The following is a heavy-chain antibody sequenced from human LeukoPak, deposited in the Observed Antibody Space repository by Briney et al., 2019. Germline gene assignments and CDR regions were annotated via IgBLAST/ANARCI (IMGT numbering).Heavy chain of an antibody. V-gene: IGHV1-2*02. Sequence: ASVKVSCKASGYTFTSYYIHWVRQAPGQGLESTGSINPNSGGANYAQKFRGRVPMTRDTSISTAYMELRTLTSDDTAVYYCARGLGSGSYHFDYWGQGALVTVSS. CDR3: ARGLGSGSYHFDY. CDR1: GYTFTSYY. CDR2: INPNSGGA. J-gene: IGHJ4*02. D-gene: IGHD1-26*01.